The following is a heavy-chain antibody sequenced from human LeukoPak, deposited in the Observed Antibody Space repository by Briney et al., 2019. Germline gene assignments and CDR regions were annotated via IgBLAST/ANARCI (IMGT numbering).Heavy chain of an antibody. Sequence: PSQTLSLTCTVSGGPISSGGYYWSWIRQHPGKGLEWIGYIYYSGSTYYNPSLKSRVTISVDTSKNQFSLKLSSVTAADTAVYYCARESRSGYYYYYYGMDVWGQGTTVTVSS. J-gene: IGHJ6*02. V-gene: IGHV4-31*03. CDR3: ARESRSGYYYYYYGMDV. CDR2: IYYSGST. CDR1: GGPISSGGYY. D-gene: IGHD3-22*01.